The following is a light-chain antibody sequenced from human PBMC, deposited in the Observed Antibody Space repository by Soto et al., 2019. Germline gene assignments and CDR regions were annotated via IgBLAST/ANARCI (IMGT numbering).Light chain of an antibody. CDR1: SSDVGGYNY. J-gene: IGLJ1*01. CDR3: CSYAGSNNFV. Sequence: SVLTQPRSVSGSPGQSVTISCTGTSSDVGGYNYVSWYQQHPGKAPKLMIYDVTKRPSGVPDRFSGSKSGNTASLTISGLQAEDEADYYCCSYAGSNNFVFGSGTKVTVL. CDR2: DVT. V-gene: IGLV2-11*01.